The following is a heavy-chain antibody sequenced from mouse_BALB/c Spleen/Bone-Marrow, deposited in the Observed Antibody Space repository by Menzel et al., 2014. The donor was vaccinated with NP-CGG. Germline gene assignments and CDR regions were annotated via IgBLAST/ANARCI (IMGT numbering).Heavy chain of an antibody. V-gene: IGHV1-69*01. J-gene: IGHJ4*01. CDR2: IDTSDSYT. Sequence: QVQLQQSGAELGMPGASVKMSCKASGYTFTDNWIYWVKQRPGQGLEWIGAIDTSDSYTNYNQKFMGKASLTVDASSSTAYMQVSSLTSDDSAVYYCARGGHDFSLDYGGQGTSVTVSS. D-gene: IGHD2-4*01. CDR1: GYTFTDNW. CDR3: ARGGHDFSLDY.